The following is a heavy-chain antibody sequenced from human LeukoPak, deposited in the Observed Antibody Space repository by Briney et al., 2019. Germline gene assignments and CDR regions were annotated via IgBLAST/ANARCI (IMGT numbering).Heavy chain of an antibody. Sequence: GGSLRLSCAASGFTFSEYWTHWVRQAPGKGLEWVSRINSDGSRITYADSVKGRFTISTDNAKNTLYLQMNSLRVEDTAVYYCASSPVITRDWGQGTLVTVSS. CDR3: ASSPVITRD. D-gene: IGHD3-22*01. CDR2: INSDGSRI. CDR1: GFTFSEYW. J-gene: IGHJ4*02. V-gene: IGHV3-74*01.